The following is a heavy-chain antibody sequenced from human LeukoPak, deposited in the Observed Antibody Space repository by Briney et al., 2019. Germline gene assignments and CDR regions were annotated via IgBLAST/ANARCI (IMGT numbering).Heavy chain of an antibody. Sequence: SETLSLTCTVSGGSISSYYWSWIRQPPGKGLEWIGYIYTSGSTNYNPSLKSRVTISVDTSKNQFSLKLSSVTAADTAVYYCARQKRAGKRGYYYGSGSSLDYWGQGTLVTVSS. J-gene: IGHJ4*02. CDR3: ARQKRAGKRGYYYGSGSSLDY. CDR2: IYTSGST. V-gene: IGHV4-4*09. CDR1: GGSISSYY. D-gene: IGHD3-10*01.